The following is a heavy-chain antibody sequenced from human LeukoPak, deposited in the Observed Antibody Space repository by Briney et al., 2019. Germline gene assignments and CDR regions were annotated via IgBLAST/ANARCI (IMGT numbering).Heavy chain of an antibody. Sequence: GGSLRLSCAASGFTFSSYAMSWVRQAPGKGLEWVSAISGSGGSTYYADSVKGRFTISRDNSKNTLYLQMNSLRAEDTAVYYCAKDPIQYSSSWIFDYWGQGTLVTVSS. CDR1: GFTFSSYA. V-gene: IGHV3-23*01. J-gene: IGHJ4*02. CDR2: ISGSGGST. D-gene: IGHD6-13*01. CDR3: AKDPIQYSSSWIFDY.